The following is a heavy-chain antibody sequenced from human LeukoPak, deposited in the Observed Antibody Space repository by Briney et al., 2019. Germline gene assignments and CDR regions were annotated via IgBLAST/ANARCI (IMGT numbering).Heavy chain of an antibody. V-gene: IGHV3-23*01. Sequence: GGSLRLSCAASGFTFSSYAMSWVHQAPGKGLDWVSAISGSGDTTYYADSVKGRFTISRDNSKNTLYLQMNSLRAEDTAVYYCAKDRDSYGDYPDYWGQGTLVTVSS. CDR3: AKDRDSYGDYPDY. CDR2: ISGSGDTT. J-gene: IGHJ4*02. D-gene: IGHD4-17*01. CDR1: GFTFSSYA.